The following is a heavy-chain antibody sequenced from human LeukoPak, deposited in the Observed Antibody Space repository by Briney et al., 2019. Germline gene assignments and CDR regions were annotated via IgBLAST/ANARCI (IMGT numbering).Heavy chain of an antibody. CDR1: GFTFDDYA. J-gene: IGHJ4*02. V-gene: IGHV3-9*01. CDR3: AKDMGSGAYCGGDCHATMGY. Sequence: SLRLSCAASGFTFDDYAMHWVRQAPGKGLEWVSGISWNSGSIGYADSVKGRFTISRDNAKNSLYLQMNSLRAEDTALYYCAKDMGSGAYCGGDCHATMGYWDQGTLVTVSS. D-gene: IGHD2-21*02. CDR2: ISWNSGSI.